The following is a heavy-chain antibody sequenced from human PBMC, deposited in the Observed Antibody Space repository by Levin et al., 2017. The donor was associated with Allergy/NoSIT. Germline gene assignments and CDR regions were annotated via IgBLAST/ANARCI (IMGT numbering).Heavy chain of an antibody. CDR2: IFYRGTT. J-gene: IGHJ5*02. Sequence: PSETLSLTCTVSGGSISSHTYYWGWIRQPPGKGLEWIGNIFYRGTTYYNSSLKSRITMSIDTSKNQFSLNLSSVTAADTAVYYCARGYCTTTSCYKGWFDPWGQGTLVTVSS. D-gene: IGHD2-2*02. V-gene: IGHV4-39*01. CDR3: ARGYCTTTSCYKGWFDP. CDR1: GGSISSHTYY.